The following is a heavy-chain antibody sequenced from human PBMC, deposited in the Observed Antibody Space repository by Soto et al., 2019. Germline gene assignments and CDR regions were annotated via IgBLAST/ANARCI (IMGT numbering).Heavy chain of an antibody. V-gene: IGHV2-5*02. CDR1: GFSLTTSGAG. CDR2: VYWDDDK. Sequence: QITLKESGPTLVKPTLTLTLTCTFSGFSLTTSGAGVGWIRQPPGKALEWLALVYWDDDKRYSPSLKRRLTITKDTSKNQVVLTMTSMDPMDTATYYCAHRNKNDAFDVWGQGTMVTVS. CDR3: AHRNKNDAFDV. J-gene: IGHJ3*01.